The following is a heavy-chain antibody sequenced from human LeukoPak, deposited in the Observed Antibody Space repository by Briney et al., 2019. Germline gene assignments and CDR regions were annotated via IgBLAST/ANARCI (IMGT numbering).Heavy chain of an antibody. CDR1: GFTFSSYA. D-gene: IGHD3-10*01. V-gene: IGHV3-30-3*01. Sequence: GGSLRLSCAASGFTFSSYAMHWVRQAPGKGLEWVAVISYDGNDKSYADSVKGRFTISRDNSKNTLYLQMNSLRVEDTAVYYCARGSGSPPRYFDYWGQGTLVTVSS. CDR2: ISYDGNDK. CDR3: ARGSGSPPRYFDY. J-gene: IGHJ4*02.